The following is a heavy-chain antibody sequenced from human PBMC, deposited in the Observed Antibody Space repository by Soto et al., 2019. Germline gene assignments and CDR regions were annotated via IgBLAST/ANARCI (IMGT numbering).Heavy chain of an antibody. CDR3: ARQSSGWYNWFDP. V-gene: IGHV4-59*08. Sequence: SETLSLTCVVSGASLSSYYWSWIRQPPGKGLEWIGYIYYSGSTNYNPSLKSRVTISVDTSKNQFSLKLSSVTAAETAVYYCARQSSGWYNWFDPWGQVTLVTVS. J-gene: IGHJ5*02. CDR2: IYYSGST. D-gene: IGHD6-19*01. CDR1: GASLSSYY.